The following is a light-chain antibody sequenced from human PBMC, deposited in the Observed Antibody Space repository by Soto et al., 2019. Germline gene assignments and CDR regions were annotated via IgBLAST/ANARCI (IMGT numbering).Light chain of an antibody. V-gene: IGKV3-20*01. CDR3: QQYGSSPWT. CDR2: GAS. CDR1: QSFGTRY. J-gene: IGKJ1*01. Sequence: EIVLTQSPATLSSFPGDGVNLXCRASQSFGTRYQAWYQHKPRQAPRLLNYGASSRANGSPDRFSGSGSGTDFTLTISRLEPEDFAVYYGQQYGSSPWTFGQGTKVDIK.